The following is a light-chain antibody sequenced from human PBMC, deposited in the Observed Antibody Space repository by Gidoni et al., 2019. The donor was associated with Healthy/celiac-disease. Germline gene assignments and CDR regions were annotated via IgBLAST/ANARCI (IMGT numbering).Light chain of an antibody. CDR2: EVS. CDR1: SSDVGGYNY. Sequence: QSALTQPASVSGSPGQSLTISCTGTSSDVGGYNYVSWYQQHPGKAPKLMIYEVSNRTSGVSNRFSGSKSGNTASLTISGLQAEDEADYYCSSYTSSSTGVFGTGTKVTVL. V-gene: IGLV2-14*01. J-gene: IGLJ1*01. CDR3: SSYTSSSTGV.